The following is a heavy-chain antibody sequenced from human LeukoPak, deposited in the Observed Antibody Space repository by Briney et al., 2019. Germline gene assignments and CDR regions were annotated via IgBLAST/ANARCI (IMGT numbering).Heavy chain of an antibody. CDR2: IIPIFGTA. V-gene: IGHV1-69*05. Sequence: SVKVSCKASGGTFSSYAISWVRQAPGQGLEWMGGIIPIFGTANYAQKFQGRVTITTDESTSTAYMELSSLRSEDTAVYYCARVYHAAAGRINWFDPWGQGTLVTVSS. D-gene: IGHD6-13*01. CDR3: ARVYHAAAGRINWFDP. CDR1: GGTFSSYA. J-gene: IGHJ5*02.